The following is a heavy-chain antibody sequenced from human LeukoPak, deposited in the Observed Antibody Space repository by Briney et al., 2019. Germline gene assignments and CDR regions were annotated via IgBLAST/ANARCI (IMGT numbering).Heavy chain of an antibody. CDR2: IFQSGST. CDR1: GGSISSGDYS. V-gene: IGHV4-30-2*01. D-gene: IGHD1-1*01. CDR3: ARVGSDWNDVRYNWFDP. Sequence: PSQSLSLTCAVSGGSISSGDYSWSWIRQPPGKGLEWIGYIFQSGSTYYNPSLKSRVTISVDRSKNQFSLKLSSVTAADTAVYYCARVGSDWNDVRYNWFDPWGQGTLVTVSS. J-gene: IGHJ5*02.